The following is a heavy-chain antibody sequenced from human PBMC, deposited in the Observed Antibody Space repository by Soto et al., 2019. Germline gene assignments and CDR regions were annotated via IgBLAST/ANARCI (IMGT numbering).Heavy chain of an antibody. D-gene: IGHD3-16*01. CDR2: IVPVFGMV. CDR1: RGTFNTSP. Sequence: QVLLAQSGAEVKKPGSSVKVSCQTSRGTFNTSPISWVRQAPGQGLEWLGDIVPVFGMVNYAQQFQDRLNLTTNYSTTSVFMEVSRLTPEDTAVYFCATPHLRVRQYVYRSPSTASLYHSGLGAWGQGTTVIVSS. J-gene: IGHJ6*02. CDR3: ATPHLRVRQYVYRSPSTASLYHSGLGA. V-gene: IGHV1-69*17.